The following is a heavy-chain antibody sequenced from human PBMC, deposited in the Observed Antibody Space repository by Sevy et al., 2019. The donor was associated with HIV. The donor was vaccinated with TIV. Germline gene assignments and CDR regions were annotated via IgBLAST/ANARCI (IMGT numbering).Heavy chain of an antibody. J-gene: IGHJ6*02. Sequence: GGSLRLSCAASGFTFSTYXXXXXXQAPGRGLEWVAFMRFDGTIKYHTDSVKGRFTISRDNSKNTLYLQMNSLKTEDTAVYFCAKVLHIVVVPAAIDYYYGMDVWGQGTTVTVSS. CDR3: AKVLHIVVVPAAIDYYYGMDV. D-gene: IGHD2-2*01. CDR1: GFTFSTYX. CDR2: MRFDGTIK. V-gene: IGHV3-30*02.